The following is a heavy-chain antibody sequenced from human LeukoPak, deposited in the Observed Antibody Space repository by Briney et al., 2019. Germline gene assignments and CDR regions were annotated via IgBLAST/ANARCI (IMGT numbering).Heavy chain of an antibody. D-gene: IGHD3-16*01. CDR2: INPNSGGT. J-gene: IGHJ5*02. CDR1: GYTFTGYY. CDR3: ASRGNYDYVWGSFFS. V-gene: IGHV1-2*02. Sequence: ASVKVSCKASGYTFTGYYMHWVRQAPGQGLEWMGWINPNSGGTNYAQKFQGRVTMTRDTSIGTAYMELSRLRSDDTAVYYCASRGNYDYVWGSFFSWGQGTLVTVSS.